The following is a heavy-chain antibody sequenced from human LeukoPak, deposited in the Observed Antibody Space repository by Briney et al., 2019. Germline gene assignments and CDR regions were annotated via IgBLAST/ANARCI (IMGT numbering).Heavy chain of an antibody. V-gene: IGHV3-30*04. CDR2: ISYDGCNK. Sequence: GSLRLSCAASGFTFSSYAMHWVRQAPGKGLEWEAVISYDGCNKYYADSVKGRFTISRDNSKNTLYLQMNSLRAEDTAVYYCARDYMAGYSSGWPVDYWGQGTLVTVSS. CDR1: GFTFSSYA. D-gene: IGHD6-19*01. J-gene: IGHJ4*02. CDR3: ARDYMAGYSSGWPVDY.